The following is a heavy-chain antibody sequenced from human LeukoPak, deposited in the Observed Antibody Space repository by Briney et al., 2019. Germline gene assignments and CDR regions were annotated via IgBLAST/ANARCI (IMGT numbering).Heavy chain of an antibody. CDR3: ARDGHYTGDY. Sequence: SETLSLTCTVSGGSISSYYWSWIRQPPGKGLEWIGYIYYSGSTNYNPSLKSRVTISIDTSKNQFSLRLSSVTAADTAVYYCARDGHYTGDYWGQGTLVTVSS. J-gene: IGHJ4*02. CDR1: GGSISSYY. D-gene: IGHD3-3*01. V-gene: IGHV4-59*12. CDR2: IYYSGST.